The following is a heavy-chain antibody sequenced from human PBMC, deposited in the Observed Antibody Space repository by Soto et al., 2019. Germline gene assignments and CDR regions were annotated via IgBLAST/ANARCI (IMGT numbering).Heavy chain of an antibody. CDR3: VRDGDCSSTSCYQFDP. D-gene: IGHD2-2*01. V-gene: IGHV4-4*07. CDR2: IYTSGST. CDR1: GGSISSYY. Sequence: PSETLSLTCTVSGGSISSYYWSWIRQPAGKGLEWIGRIYTSGSTNYNPSLKSRVTMSVDTSKNQFSLKLSSVTAADTAVYYCVRDGDCSSTSCYQFDPWGQGTLVTVSS. J-gene: IGHJ5*02.